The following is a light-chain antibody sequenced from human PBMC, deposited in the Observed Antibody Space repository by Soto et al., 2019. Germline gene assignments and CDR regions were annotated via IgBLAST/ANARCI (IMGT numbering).Light chain of an antibody. Sequence: VQMTQAPSTLSASFGDSLTITCRASENIRVWLAWYQQKPGKAPKLLIYKASTLQTGVPPRFSGSGSVTEFTLTLSSLQSDDFATYYCQQYQTYATFGQGTRLEIK. CDR3: QQYQTYAT. V-gene: IGKV1-5*03. J-gene: IGKJ5*01. CDR1: ENIRVW. CDR2: KAS.